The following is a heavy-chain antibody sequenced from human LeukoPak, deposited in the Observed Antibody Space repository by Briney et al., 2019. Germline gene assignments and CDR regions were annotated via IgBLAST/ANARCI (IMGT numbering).Heavy chain of an antibody. D-gene: IGHD6-6*01. V-gene: IGHV3-7*03. CDR3: ARGHSSSSGSPDY. Sequence: GGSLRLSCAASGFSLSRYWMSWVRQAPGKGLEWVANMKQDGSEKKYVDSVKGRFTISRDNSKNTLYLQMNRLRAEDTAVYYCARGHSSSSGSPDYWGQGTLVTVSS. CDR1: GFSLSRYW. CDR2: MKQDGSEK. J-gene: IGHJ4*02.